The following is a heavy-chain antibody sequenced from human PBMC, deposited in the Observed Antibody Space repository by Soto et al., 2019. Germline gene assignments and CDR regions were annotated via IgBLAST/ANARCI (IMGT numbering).Heavy chain of an antibody. D-gene: IGHD3-16*02. CDR3: ARGPPAMITFGGVIAHRGVFDY. V-gene: IGHV4-38-2*01. J-gene: IGHJ4*02. Sequence: LSLTCAVSGYSISSGYYWGWIRQPPGKGLEWIGSIYHSGSTYCNPSLKSRVTISVDTSKNQFSLKLSSVTAADTAVYYCARGPPAMITFGGVIAHRGVFDYWGQGTLVTVSS. CDR1: GYSISSGYY. CDR2: IYHSGST.